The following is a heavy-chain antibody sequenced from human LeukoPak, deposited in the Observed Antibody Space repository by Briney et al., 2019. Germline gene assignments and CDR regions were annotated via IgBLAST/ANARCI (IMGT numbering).Heavy chain of an antibody. CDR1: GGSISSSTHY. CDR3: ARASVVRGFDY. Sequence: SETLSLTCTVSGGSISSSTHYWGWIRQPPGKGLEWIGTMYYSGTTYYSQSLKSRINMSVDTSKNQFSLKLSSVTAAATAIYYCARASVVRGFDYWGQGTLVTVSS. D-gene: IGHD3-10*01. V-gene: IGHV4-39*02. CDR2: MYYSGTT. J-gene: IGHJ4*02.